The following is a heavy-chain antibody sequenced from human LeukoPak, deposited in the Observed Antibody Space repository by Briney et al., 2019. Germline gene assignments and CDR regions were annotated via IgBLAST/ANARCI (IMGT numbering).Heavy chain of an antibody. V-gene: IGHV3-30*04. CDR1: GFTFSSSA. J-gene: IGHJ5*02. Sequence: PGGSLRLSCAASGFTFSSSAMHWVRQAPGKGLEWVAFISHDGSNEYYADSVKGRFTISRDNSKNTLYLQMNSLRAEDTAVYYCAKDINYYDSSGPSWFDPWGQGTLVTVSS. CDR3: AKDINYYDSSGPSWFDP. D-gene: IGHD3-22*01. CDR2: ISHDGSNE.